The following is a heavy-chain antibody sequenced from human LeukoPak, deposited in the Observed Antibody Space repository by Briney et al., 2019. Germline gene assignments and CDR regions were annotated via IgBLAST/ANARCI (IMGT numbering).Heavy chain of an antibody. J-gene: IGHJ6*02. CDR2: IGAYNGNT. V-gene: IGHV1-18*01. CDR3: ARDGCGGDCYSFHYYYGMDV. Sequence: ASVKVFCKASGYTFTSYGISWVRQAPGQGLEWMGWIGAYNGNTNYAQKLQGRVTMTTDTSTSTAYMELRSLRSDDTAVYYCARDGCGGDCYSFHYYYGMDVWGQGTTVTVSS. D-gene: IGHD2-21*02. CDR1: GYTFTSYG.